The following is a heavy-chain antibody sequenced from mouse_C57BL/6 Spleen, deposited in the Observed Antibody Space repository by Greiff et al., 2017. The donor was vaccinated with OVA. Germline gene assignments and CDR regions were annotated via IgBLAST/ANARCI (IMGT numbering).Heavy chain of an antibody. CDR3: AGSYSNDAMDY. CDR2: IDPEDGET. CDR1: GFNIKDYY. J-gene: IGHJ4*01. V-gene: IGHV14-2*01. Sequence: VQLQQSGAELVKPGASVKLSCTASGFNIKDYYMHWVKQRTEQGLEWIGRIDPEDGETKYAPKFRGKATITADTSSNTAYLQLSSLTSEDTAVYYCAGSYSNDAMDYWGQGTSVTVSS. D-gene: IGHD2-5*01.